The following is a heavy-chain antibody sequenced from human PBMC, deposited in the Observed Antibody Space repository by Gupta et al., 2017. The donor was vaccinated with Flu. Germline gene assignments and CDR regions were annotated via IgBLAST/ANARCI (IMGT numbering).Heavy chain of an antibody. CDR3: SRDLRSEERGWWRRDPESSDQDYGVDG. CDR2: SSSSSTVT. Sequence: VQLVESVGGLVKPGGSLRLSCAASGFTFSNYYMSWTRQAPGKGLGWVSYSSSSSTVTKNADAWMGRFTIYREKDKKSLFLQMSTLRVGVTAVYYGSRDLRSEERGWWRRDPESSDQDYGVDGGGQGTTVTVS. CDR1: GFTFSNYY. J-gene: IGHJ6*02. V-gene: IGHV3-11*05. D-gene: IGHD2-8*02.